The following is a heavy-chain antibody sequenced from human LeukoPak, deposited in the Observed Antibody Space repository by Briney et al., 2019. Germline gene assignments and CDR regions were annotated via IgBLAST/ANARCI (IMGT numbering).Heavy chain of an antibody. CDR1: GGSISSSSYY. D-gene: IGHD3-22*01. Sequence: SETLSLTCTVSGGSISSSSYYWGWIRQPPGKGLEWIGSIYTSGSTNYNPSLKSRVTISVDTSKNQFSLKLSSVTAADTAVYYCAREKIGYYDGSGRGWFDPWGQGTLVTVSS. V-gene: IGHV4-39*07. J-gene: IGHJ5*02. CDR3: AREKIGYYDGSGRGWFDP. CDR2: IYTSGST.